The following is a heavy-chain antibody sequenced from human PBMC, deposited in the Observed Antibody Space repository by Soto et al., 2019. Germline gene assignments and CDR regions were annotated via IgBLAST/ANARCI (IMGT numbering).Heavy chain of an antibody. V-gene: IGHV3-21*01. Sequence: GGSLRLSCVGSGCTFSSERLNWVRQAPGKGLEWVSSISSSSSYIYYADSVTCRFTISRDNAKNSLYLQMNSLRAEDTAVYYCASLFFIQANYYYYGMDVWGQGTTVTVSS. J-gene: IGHJ6*02. D-gene: IGHD3-16*02. CDR3: ASLFFIQANYYYYGMDV. CDR1: GCTFSSER. CDR2: ISSSSSYI.